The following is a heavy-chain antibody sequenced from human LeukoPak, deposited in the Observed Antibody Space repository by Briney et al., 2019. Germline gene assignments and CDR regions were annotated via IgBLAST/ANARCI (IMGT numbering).Heavy chain of an antibody. Sequence: PGGSLRLSCAGSGFTFSSYAMSWVRQAPGKGLEWVSGISGSGYSTYYADSVKGRFTISRDNAKNSLYLQMNSLRAEDTAVYYCARDLCGGGCYSGIDAFDIWGQGTMVTVSS. CDR2: ISGSGYST. V-gene: IGHV3-23*01. D-gene: IGHD2-15*01. CDR3: ARDLCGGGCYSGIDAFDI. J-gene: IGHJ3*02. CDR1: GFTFSSYA.